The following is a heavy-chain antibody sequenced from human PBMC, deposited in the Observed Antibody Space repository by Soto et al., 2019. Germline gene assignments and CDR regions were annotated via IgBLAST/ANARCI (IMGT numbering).Heavy chain of an antibody. CDR2: ISGSGGGT. CDR1: GFTFSSYA. V-gene: IGHV3-23*01. J-gene: IGHJ4*02. Sequence: EVQLLESGGGLVQPGGSLRLSCAASGFTFSSYAMSWVRQAPGKGLEWVSAISGSGGGTYYADSVKGRFTISRDNSENTLYLQMNSLRAEDTAVYYCAKHYSSGWYSSFDYWGQGTLVTVSS. D-gene: IGHD6-19*01. CDR3: AKHYSSGWYSSFDY.